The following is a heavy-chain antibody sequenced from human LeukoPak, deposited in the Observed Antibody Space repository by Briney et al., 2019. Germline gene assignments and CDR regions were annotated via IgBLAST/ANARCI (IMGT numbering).Heavy chain of an antibody. Sequence: PGGSLRLSCAASGFTFSSYSMNWVRQAPGKGLEWVSSISSSSSYIYYADSVKGRFTISRDNAKNSLYLQMNSLRAEDTAVYYCARVRYYDSSGPTLYAFDIWGQGTMVTVSS. CDR2: ISSSSSYI. D-gene: IGHD3-22*01. J-gene: IGHJ3*02. CDR3: ARVRYYDSSGPTLYAFDI. V-gene: IGHV3-21*01. CDR1: GFTFSSYS.